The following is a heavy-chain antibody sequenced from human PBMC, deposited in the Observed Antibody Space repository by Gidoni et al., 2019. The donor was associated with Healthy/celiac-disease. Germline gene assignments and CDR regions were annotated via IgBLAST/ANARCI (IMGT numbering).Heavy chain of an antibody. Sequence: EVQLLESGGGLVQPGGSLKLSCAASGFPFSSYAMSWVRQAPGKGLEWVSAISGSGGSTYYADSVKGRFTISRDNSKNTLYLQMNSLRAEDTAVYYCAKLVHANYDILTGYYHDAFDIWGQGTMVTVSS. CDR1: GFPFSSYA. CDR3: AKLVHANYDILTGYYHDAFDI. D-gene: IGHD3-9*01. J-gene: IGHJ3*02. V-gene: IGHV3-23*01. CDR2: ISGSGGST.